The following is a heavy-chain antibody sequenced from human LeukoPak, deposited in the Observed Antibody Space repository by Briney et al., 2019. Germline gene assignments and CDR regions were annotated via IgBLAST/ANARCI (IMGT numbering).Heavy chain of an antibody. CDR1: GGSISSGSYY. CDR3: ARVGSWYYFDY. D-gene: IGHD6-13*01. CDR2: IYTSGST. J-gene: IGHJ4*02. Sequence: SQTLSLTCTVSGGSISSGSYYWSWIRQPAGKGLEWIGRIYTSGSTNYNPSLKSRVTMSVDTSKNQFSLKLSSVTAADTAVYYCARVGSWYYFDYWGQGTLVTVSS. V-gene: IGHV4-61*02.